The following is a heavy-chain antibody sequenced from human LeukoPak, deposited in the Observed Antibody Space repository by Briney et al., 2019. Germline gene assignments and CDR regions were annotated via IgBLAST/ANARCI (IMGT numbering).Heavy chain of an antibody. Sequence: GGSLRLSCAASGFTFSSYAMSWVRQAPGKGLEWVSAISGSGGSTYYADSVKGRFTISRDNSKNTLYLQMNSLRAEDTAVYYCARGWEYYYDSSGYYYMIYWGQGTLVTVSS. CDR1: GFTFSSYA. V-gene: IGHV3-23*01. CDR3: ARGWEYYYDSSGYYYMIY. D-gene: IGHD3-22*01. J-gene: IGHJ4*02. CDR2: ISGSGGST.